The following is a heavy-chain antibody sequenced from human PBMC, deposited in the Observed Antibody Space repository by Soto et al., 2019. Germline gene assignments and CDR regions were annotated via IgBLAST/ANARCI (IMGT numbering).Heavy chain of an antibody. CDR3: ARVSRPPDIAVAGVFDY. Sequence: ETLSLTCTVSGGSISSYYWSWIRQPPGKGLEWIGYIYYSGSTNYNPSLKSRVTISVDTSKNQFSLKLSSVTAADTAVYYCARVSRPPDIAVAGVFDYWGQGTLVTVSS. V-gene: IGHV4-59*01. CDR2: IYYSGST. D-gene: IGHD6-19*01. J-gene: IGHJ4*02. CDR1: GGSISSYY.